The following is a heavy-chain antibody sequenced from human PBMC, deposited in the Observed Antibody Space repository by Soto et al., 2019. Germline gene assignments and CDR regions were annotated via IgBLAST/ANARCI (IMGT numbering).Heavy chain of an antibody. CDR2: IIPIFGTA. Sequence: QVQLVQSGAEVKKPGSSVKVSCKASGGTFSSYAISWVRQAPGQGLEWMGGIIPIFGTANYAQKFQGRVTLTADESXXTXYXXLRSLRSEDTAVYYCARGDVVVVAATLYYDYGMDVWGQGTTVTVSS. J-gene: IGHJ6*02. V-gene: IGHV1-69*12. CDR3: ARGDVVVVAATLYYDYGMDV. CDR1: GGTFSSYA. D-gene: IGHD2-15*01.